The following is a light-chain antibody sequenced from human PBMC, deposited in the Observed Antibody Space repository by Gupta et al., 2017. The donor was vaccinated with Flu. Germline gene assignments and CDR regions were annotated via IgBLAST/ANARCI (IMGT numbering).Light chain of an antibody. J-gene: IGKJ4*01. CDR3: LQTDGSSPNT. CDR2: PAS. Sequence: SSVCPSLGDRVNITCRAKQRLSSYLDWYQQQPGTAPKLLIYPASTLQSSVASRFSGSGFWTYVALTLSSRLPEDFASYFCLQTDGSSPNTFGGGTKVEIK. CDR1: QRLSSY. V-gene: IGKV1-39*01.